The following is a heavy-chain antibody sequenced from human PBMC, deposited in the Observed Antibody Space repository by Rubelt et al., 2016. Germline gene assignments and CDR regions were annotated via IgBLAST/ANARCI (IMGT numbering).Heavy chain of an antibody. Sequence: QVQLQQWGAGLLKPSETLSLTCAVYGGSFSGYYWSWIRQPPGKGLEWIGEINHSGSHNYNPPLKSRVTISVYKAKNQFSLKLGSGTAADTAVYYCARLRRTSIAARPYWFDPWGQGTLVTVSS. CDR3: ARLRRTSIAARPYWFDP. CDR2: INHSGSH. J-gene: IGHJ5*02. CDR1: GGSFSGYY. V-gene: IGHV4-34*01. D-gene: IGHD6-6*01.